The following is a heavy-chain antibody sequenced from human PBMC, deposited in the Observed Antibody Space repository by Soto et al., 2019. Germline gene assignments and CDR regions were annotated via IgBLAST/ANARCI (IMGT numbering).Heavy chain of an antibody. D-gene: IGHD3-22*01. CDR2: ISVNGRT. CDR1: GCTFNFYA. V-gene: IGHV3-23*01. CDR3: TKAXGWYYYDSSGPPDASHV. Sequence: PGGSLRLSCAASGCTFNFYAMAWVRQAPGKGLEWVSGISVNGRTNYADSVKGRFTISRDNSKNMVFLQMDTLRAEDTALYYCTKAXGWYYYDSSGPPDASHVWGQGTMVTVSS. J-gene: IGHJ3*01.